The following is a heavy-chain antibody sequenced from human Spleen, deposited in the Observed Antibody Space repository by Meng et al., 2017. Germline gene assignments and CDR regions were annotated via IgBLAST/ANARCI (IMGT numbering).Heavy chain of an antibody. CDR1: GGSFSDYY. CDR2: INHSGST. CDR3: ARGPTTMAHDFDY. Sequence: QGELQQWGAGLLKASETLSLTCVGSGGSFSDYYWSWILQPPGKGLEWIGEINHSGSTNYNPSLESRATISVDTSQNNLSLKLSSVTAADSAVYYCARGPTTMAHDFDYWGQGTLVTVSS. J-gene: IGHJ4*02. D-gene: IGHD4-11*01. V-gene: IGHV4-34*01.